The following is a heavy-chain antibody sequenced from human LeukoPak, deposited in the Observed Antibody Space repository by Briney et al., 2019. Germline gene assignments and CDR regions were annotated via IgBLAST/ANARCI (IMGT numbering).Heavy chain of an antibody. D-gene: IGHD2-21*01. CDR1: GGSISSGGYY. V-gene: IGHV4-31*03. Sequence: SETLSLTCTVSGGSISSGGYYWSWIRQHPGKGLEWIGYIYYSGSTYYNPSLKSRATISVDTSKNQFSLKLSSVTAADTAVYYCARDGGGRILYWGQGTLVTVSS. J-gene: IGHJ4*02. CDR2: IYYSGST. CDR3: ARDGGGRILY.